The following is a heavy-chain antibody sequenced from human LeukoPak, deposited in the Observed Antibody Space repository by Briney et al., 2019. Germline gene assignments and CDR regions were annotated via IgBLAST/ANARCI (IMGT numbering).Heavy chain of an antibody. Sequence: GGSLRLSCAASGFTFGSYSMPWVRQAPGKGLEWVSSISSSSTYIYYADSVKGRFTISRDNAENSLHLQMNSLRAEDTAVYYCARDPYSSGWYGGPSWFDPWGQGTLVTVSS. D-gene: IGHD6-19*01. CDR3: ARDPYSSGWYGGPSWFDP. J-gene: IGHJ5*02. CDR1: GFTFGSYS. V-gene: IGHV3-21*01. CDR2: ISSSSTYI.